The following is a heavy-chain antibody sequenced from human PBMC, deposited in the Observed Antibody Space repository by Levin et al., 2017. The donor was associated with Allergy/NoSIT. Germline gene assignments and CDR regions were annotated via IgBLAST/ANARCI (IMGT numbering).Heavy chain of an antibody. CDR2: ISGSGGST. J-gene: IGHJ3*02. V-gene: IGHV3-23*01. Sequence: GESLKISCAASGFTFSSYAMSWVRQAPGKGLEWVSAISGSGGSTYYADSVKGRFTISRDNSKNTLYLQMNSLRAEDTAVYYCAKDQKGFGWNYPPFDIWGQGTMVTVSS. CDR1: GFTFSSYA. D-gene: IGHD1-7*01. CDR3: AKDQKGFGWNYPPFDI.